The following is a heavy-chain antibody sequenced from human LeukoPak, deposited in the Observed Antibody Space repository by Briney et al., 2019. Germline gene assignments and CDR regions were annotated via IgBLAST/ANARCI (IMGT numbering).Heavy chain of an antibody. CDR1: GFPFSNYL. J-gene: IGHJ4*02. CDR3: ARDHRRYYYDSTGYYFDY. CDR2: ISYDGSNK. D-gene: IGHD3-22*01. Sequence: GGSLRLSCAASGFPFSNYLMHWVRQTPGKGLEWVAIISYDGSNKYYADSVKGRFTISRDNSKNTLYMQMNSLGAEDTAVYYCARDHRRYYYDSTGYYFDYWGQGTLVTVSS. V-gene: IGHV3-30*03.